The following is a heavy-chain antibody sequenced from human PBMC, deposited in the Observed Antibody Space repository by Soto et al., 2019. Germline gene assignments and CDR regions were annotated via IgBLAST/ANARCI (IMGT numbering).Heavy chain of an antibody. V-gene: IGHV1-69*04. CDR2: VNPILSMS. J-gene: IGHJ4*02. Sequence: SVKVSCKASGGTFSSYAISWVRQAPGLGLEWMGRVNPILSMSNYAQRFQGRVTMTADKSTSTAYMELSGLRSEDTAMYYCATSYGSGYRAIDYWGQRALVPVSA. CDR1: GGTFSSYA. D-gene: IGHD3-10*01. CDR3: ATSYGSGYRAIDY.